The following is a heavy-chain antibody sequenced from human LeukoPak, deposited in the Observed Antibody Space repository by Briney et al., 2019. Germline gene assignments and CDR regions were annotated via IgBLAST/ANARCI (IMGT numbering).Heavy chain of an antibody. D-gene: IGHD1-26*01. V-gene: IGHV1-2*02. CDR2: INTNSGGT. CDR1: GYTFTVYY. J-gene: IGHJ5*02. CDR3: AIYRSGTYYIFFDP. Sequence: ASVTVSFKASGYTFTVYYVHWVRQAQGQGEEWMGWINTNSGGTNYAQKFQYRLTMSRDTSISTAYMELIRLRSDYTAVYYCAIYRSGTYYIFFDPWGQGTLVTVSS.